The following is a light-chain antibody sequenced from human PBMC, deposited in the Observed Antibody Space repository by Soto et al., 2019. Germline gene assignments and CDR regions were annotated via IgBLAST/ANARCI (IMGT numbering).Light chain of an antibody. CDR1: QTVTNNY. Sequence: IVLTQSPGTLSLSPGDRATLSCRASQTVTNNYLAWYQQRPGQAPRLLIYGASSRATGIPDRFSGSGSGTDFTLTISRLEPEDFAVYYCQQYGSSPGTFGQGTKVDIK. V-gene: IGKV3-20*01. J-gene: IGKJ1*01. CDR3: QQYGSSPGT. CDR2: GAS.